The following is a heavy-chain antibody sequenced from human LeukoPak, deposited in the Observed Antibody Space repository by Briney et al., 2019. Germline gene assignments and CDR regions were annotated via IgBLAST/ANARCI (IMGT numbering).Heavy chain of an antibody. CDR2: IYTSGST. CDR3: ARDRIAAAFRDAFDI. CDR1: RGSISTYY. Sequence: SETLSLTCTVSRGSISTYYWSWIRYPAGEGLEWSGRIYTSGSTNYNPSLKSRVTISVDTSKNQFSLKLSSVTAADTAVYYCARDRIAAAFRDAFDIWGQGTMVTVSS. D-gene: IGHD6-13*01. J-gene: IGHJ3*02. V-gene: IGHV4-4*07.